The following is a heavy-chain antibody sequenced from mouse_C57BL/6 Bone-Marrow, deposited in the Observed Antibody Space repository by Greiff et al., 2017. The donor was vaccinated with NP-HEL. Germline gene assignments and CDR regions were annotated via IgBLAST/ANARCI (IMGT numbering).Heavy chain of an antibody. D-gene: IGHD3-2*02. Sequence: VKLVESGPELAKPGASVKISCKASGYAFSSSWMNWVKQRPGQGLEWIGRIYPGDGDTNYNGKFKGKATLTADKSSGTAYMQLSSLTSEDSAVYFCARDSSGYVSAMDYWGQGTSVTVSS. CDR2: IYPGDGDT. CDR1: GYAFSSSW. J-gene: IGHJ4*01. CDR3: ARDSSGYVSAMDY. V-gene: IGHV1-82*01.